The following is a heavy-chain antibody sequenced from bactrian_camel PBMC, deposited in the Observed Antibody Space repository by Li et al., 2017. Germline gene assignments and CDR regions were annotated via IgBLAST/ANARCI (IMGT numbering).Heavy chain of an antibody. J-gene: IGHJ4*01. V-gene: IGHV3S53*01. Sequence: HVQLVESGGGSVQAGGSLRLSCVATGWFGRCMGWFRQAAGKGREGVAAIDDDGSTTYADSVKGRFTISKDNAKNTVYLQMNSLEREDTAMYYCAADLVDRWFERLGRGQGTQVTVS. CDR3: AADLVDRWFERLG. D-gene: IGHD4*01. CDR2: IDDDGST. CDR1: GWFGRC.